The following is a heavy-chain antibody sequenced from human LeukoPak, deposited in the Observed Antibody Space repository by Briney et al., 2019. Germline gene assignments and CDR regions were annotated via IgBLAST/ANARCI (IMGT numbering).Heavy chain of an antibody. CDR3: AKGGAPSGSYFFDY. CDR2: ISVDGGDI. CDR1: RFAFHNYA. J-gene: IGHJ4*02. Sequence: GSLRLSCAASRFAFHNYAITWIRQAPERGLEWVSSISVDGGDIKYTDSAKGRFTISRDNSKNTLYLQMNSLRAEDTAVYYCAKGGAPSGSYFFDYWGQGTLVTVSS. V-gene: IGHV3-23*01. D-gene: IGHD1-26*01.